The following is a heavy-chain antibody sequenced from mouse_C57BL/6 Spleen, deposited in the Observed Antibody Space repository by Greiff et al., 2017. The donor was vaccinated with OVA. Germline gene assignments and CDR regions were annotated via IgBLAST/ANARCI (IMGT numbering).Heavy chain of an antibody. V-gene: IGHV10-1*01. CDR1: GFSFNTYA. CDR3: VRWSFDY. J-gene: IGHJ2*01. Sequence: EVMLVESGGGLVQPKGSLKLSCAASGFSFNTYAMNWVRQAPGKGLEWVARIRSKSNNYATYYAVSVKDRFTISRDDSESMLYLQMNNLKAEDTAMYYCVRWSFDYWGQGTTLTVSS. CDR2: IRSKSNNYAT.